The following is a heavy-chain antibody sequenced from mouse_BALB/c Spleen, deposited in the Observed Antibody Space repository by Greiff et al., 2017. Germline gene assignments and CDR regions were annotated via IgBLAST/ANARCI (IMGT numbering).Heavy chain of an antibody. Sequence: EVKVVESGAELVKPGASVKLSCTASGFNIKDTYMHWVKQRPEQGLEWIGRIDPANGNTKYDPKFQGKATITADTSSNTAYLQLSSLTSEDTAVYYCASRSYWGQGTLVTVAA. CDR1: GFNIKDTY. CDR3: ASRSY. V-gene: IGHV14-3*02. J-gene: IGHJ3*01. CDR2: IDPANGNT.